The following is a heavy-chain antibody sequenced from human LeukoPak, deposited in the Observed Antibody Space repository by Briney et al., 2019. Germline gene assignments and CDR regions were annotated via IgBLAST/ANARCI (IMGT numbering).Heavy chain of an antibody. CDR1: GYTFTSYY. Sequence: ASVKVSCKASGYTFTSYYMHWVRQAPGQGLEWMGIINPSGGSTSYAQKFQGRVTITADESTSTAYMELSSLRSEDTAVYYCAREYGQWLALDYWGQGTLVTVSS. D-gene: IGHD6-19*01. J-gene: IGHJ4*02. CDR3: AREYGQWLALDY. CDR2: INPSGGST. V-gene: IGHV1-46*01.